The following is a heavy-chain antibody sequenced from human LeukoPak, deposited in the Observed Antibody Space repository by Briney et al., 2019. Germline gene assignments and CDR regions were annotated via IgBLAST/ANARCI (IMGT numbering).Heavy chain of an antibody. Sequence: SETLSLTCTVSGGSISSGDYYWSWIRQPPGKGLEWIGYIYYSGSTYYNPSLKSRATISVDTSKNQFSLKLSSVTAADTAVYYCARERFGALGYWGQGTLVTVSS. V-gene: IGHV4-30-4*01. J-gene: IGHJ4*02. CDR2: IYYSGST. D-gene: IGHD3-3*01. CDR3: ARERFGALGY. CDR1: GGSISSGDYY.